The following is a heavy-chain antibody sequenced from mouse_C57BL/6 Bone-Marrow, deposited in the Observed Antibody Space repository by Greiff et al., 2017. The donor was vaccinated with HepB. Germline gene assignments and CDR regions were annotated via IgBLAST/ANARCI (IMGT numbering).Heavy chain of an antibody. CDR2: IYPGDGDT. J-gene: IGHJ2*01. D-gene: IGHD4-1*01. CDR1: GYAFSSSW. V-gene: IGHV1-82*01. Sequence: QVQLQQSGPELVKPGASVKISCKASGYAFSSSWMNWVKQRPGKGLEGIGRIYPGDGDTNYNGKFKGKATLTADKSSSTAYMQLSSLTSEDSAVYFCAELGGYYVDYWGQGTTLTVSS. CDR3: AELGGYYVDY.